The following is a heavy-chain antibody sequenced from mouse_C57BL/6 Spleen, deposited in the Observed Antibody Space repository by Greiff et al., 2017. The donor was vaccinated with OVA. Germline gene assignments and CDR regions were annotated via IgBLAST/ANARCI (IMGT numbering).Heavy chain of an antibody. CDR2: ISSGSSTI. Sequence: EVQGVESGGGLVKPGGSLKLSCAASGFTFSDYGMHWVRQAPEKGLEWVAYISSGSSTIYYAETVKRAITISKDNAKNTLFLLMTSLKYEDTAMYYCAKYGSSSYYAMDYWGQGTSVTVSS. CDR1: GFTFSDYG. V-gene: IGHV5-17*01. J-gene: IGHJ4*01. D-gene: IGHD1-1*01. CDR3: AKYGSSSYYAMDY.